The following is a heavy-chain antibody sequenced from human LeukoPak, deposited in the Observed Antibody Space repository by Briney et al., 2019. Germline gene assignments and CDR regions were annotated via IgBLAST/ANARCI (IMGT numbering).Heavy chain of an antibody. J-gene: IGHJ6*04. V-gene: IGHV3-48*03. D-gene: IGHD3-10*02. CDR2: ISSSCSTI. CDR1: GFTFSSYE. Sequence: GALRLYCAASGFTFSSYEMNWVRQAPGKGLEWVSYISSSCSTIYYADSVKGRFTISRDNAKNSLYLQMNSLRAEDTAVYYCAELGITMIGGVWGKGTTVTVSS. CDR3: AELGITMIGGV.